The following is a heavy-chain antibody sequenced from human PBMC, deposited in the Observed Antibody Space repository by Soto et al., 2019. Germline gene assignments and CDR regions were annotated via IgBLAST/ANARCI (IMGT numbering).Heavy chain of an antibody. J-gene: IGHJ6*02. CDR3: TTDSSMFQNYGMDV. D-gene: IGHD3-10*02. Sequence: GGSLRLSCAASGFTFSNAWMSWVRQAPGKGLEWVGRIKSKTDGGTTNYAAPVKGRFTISRDDSKNTLYLQMNSLKTEDTAVYYCTTDSSMFQNYGMDVWGQGTTVTVSS. CDR2: IKSKTDGGTT. V-gene: IGHV3-15*01. CDR1: GFTFSNAW.